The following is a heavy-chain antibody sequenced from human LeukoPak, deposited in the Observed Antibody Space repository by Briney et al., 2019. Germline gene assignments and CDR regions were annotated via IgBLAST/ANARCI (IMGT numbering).Heavy chain of an antibody. CDR3: ARPTYYYDSGDY. CDR2: MNPNSGNT. CDR1: GYTFTSYG. J-gene: IGHJ4*02. D-gene: IGHD3-22*01. Sequence: ASVKVSCKASGYTFTSYGISWVRQAPGQGLEWMGWMNPNSGNTGYAQKFQGRVTMTRNTSISTAYMELSSLRSEDTAVYYCARPTYYYDSGDYWGQGTLVTVSS. V-gene: IGHV1-8*02.